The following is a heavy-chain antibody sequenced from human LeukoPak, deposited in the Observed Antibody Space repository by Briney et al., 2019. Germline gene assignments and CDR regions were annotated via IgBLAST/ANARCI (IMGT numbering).Heavy chain of an antibody. J-gene: IGHJ3*02. Sequence: PSETLSLTCTVSGGSISSSSYYWGWIRQPPGKGLEWIGYIYYSGSTNYNPSLKSRVTISVDTSKNQCSLKLSSVTTADTAVYYCTRSTNLEAFDIWGQGTMVTVSS. CDR1: GGSISSSSYY. V-gene: IGHV4-61*05. CDR3: TRSTNLEAFDI. D-gene: IGHD2-8*01. CDR2: IYYSGST.